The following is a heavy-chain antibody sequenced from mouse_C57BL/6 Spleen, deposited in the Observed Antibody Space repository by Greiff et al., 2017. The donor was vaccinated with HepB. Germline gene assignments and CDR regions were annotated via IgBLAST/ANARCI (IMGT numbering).Heavy chain of an antibody. J-gene: IGHJ4*01. CDR2: IYPGSGST. CDR3: ARLGYYGSSPYAMDY. D-gene: IGHD1-1*01. CDR1: GYTFTSYW. V-gene: IGHV1-55*01. Sequence: QVHVKQPGAELVKPGASVKMSCKASGYTFTSYWITWVKQRPGQGLEWIGDIYPGSGSTNYNEKFKSKATLTVDTSSSTAYMQRSSLTSEDSAVYYCARLGYYGSSPYAMDYWGQGTSVTVSS.